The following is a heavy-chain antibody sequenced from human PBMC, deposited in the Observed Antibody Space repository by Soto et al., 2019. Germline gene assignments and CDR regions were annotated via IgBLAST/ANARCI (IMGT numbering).Heavy chain of an antibody. J-gene: IGHJ6*02. CDR3: ATQTVSYTCDV. Sequence: QVQLQESGPGLVKPSETLSLTCTVSGAPITTTYWWAWVRLPPGKGLQWIGEMHHGGTHNSNPSLESRITMSLDKSNNHFSLKLTSVTAEDPVFSYCATQTVSYTCDVWGRGTTVPVSS. CDR2: MHHGGTH. D-gene: IGHD4-17*01. CDR1: GAPITTTYW. V-gene: IGHV4-4*02.